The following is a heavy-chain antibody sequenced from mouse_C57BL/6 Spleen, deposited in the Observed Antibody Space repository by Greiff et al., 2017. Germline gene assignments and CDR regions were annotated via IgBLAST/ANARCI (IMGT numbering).Heavy chain of an antibody. D-gene: IGHD2-4*01. CDR2: IDPSDSYT. Sequence: QVQLQQPGAELVMPGASVKLSCKASGYTFTSYWMHWVKQRPGQGLEWIGEIDPSDSYTNCNQKFKGKSTLTVDKSSSTAYMQLSSLTSEDSAVYYCARRSDYDGFAYWGQGTLVTVSA. V-gene: IGHV1-69*01. CDR3: ARRSDYDGFAY. J-gene: IGHJ3*01. CDR1: GYTFTSYW.